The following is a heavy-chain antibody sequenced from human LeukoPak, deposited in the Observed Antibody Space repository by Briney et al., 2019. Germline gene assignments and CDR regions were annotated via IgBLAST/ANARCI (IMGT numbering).Heavy chain of an antibody. CDR3: VMVRGVIGHDAFDI. CDR2: MNPNSGNT. CDR1: GYTFTSYD. D-gene: IGHD3-10*01. J-gene: IGHJ3*02. Sequence: ASVKVSCKASGYTFTSYDINWVRQATGQGLEWMGWMNPNSGNTGYAQKFQGRVTMTRNTSISTAYMELSSLRSEDTAVYYCVMVRGVIGHDAFDIWGQGTMVTVSS. V-gene: IGHV1-8*01.